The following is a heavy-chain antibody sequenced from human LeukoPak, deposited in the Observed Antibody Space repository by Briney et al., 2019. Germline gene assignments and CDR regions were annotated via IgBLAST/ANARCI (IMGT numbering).Heavy chain of an antibody. CDR1: GYTFTSYA. Sequence: ASVKVSCKASGYTFTSYAMNWVRQAPGQGLEWMGWISAYNGDTNFAQKFQGRVSMTTDTSTSTAYMELRSLRSDDTAVYYCARSGRGTYYYFDLWGQGTLVTVSS. V-gene: IGHV1-18*01. J-gene: IGHJ4*02. D-gene: IGHD1-26*01. CDR2: ISAYNGDT. CDR3: ARSGRGTYYYFDL.